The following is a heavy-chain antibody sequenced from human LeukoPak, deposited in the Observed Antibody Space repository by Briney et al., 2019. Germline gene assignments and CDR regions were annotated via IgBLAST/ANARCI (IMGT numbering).Heavy chain of an antibody. CDR2: ISAGAGT. D-gene: IGHD6-13*01. J-gene: IGHJ4*02. Sequence: GGSLKLSCAASGFTFSSYALTWFRKPPGKGLDWFSGISAGAGTYYADSVTGRFTVSRDNSKNILYLQMNSLRAEDTAVYYCAKEPRYSSSWYGDYWGQGTLVTVSS. V-gene: IGHV3-23*01. CDR1: GFTFSSYA. CDR3: AKEPRYSSSWYGDY.